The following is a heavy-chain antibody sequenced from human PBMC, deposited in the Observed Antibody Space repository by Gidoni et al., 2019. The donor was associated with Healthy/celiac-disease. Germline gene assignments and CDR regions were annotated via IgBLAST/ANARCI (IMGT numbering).Heavy chain of an antibody. CDR3: ARGPPDDSSGHYVY. J-gene: IGHJ4*02. Sequence: EVQLVESGGGRVKPGGYLRLSCAASGITFSSYSMNWVRKAPGKGLEWVAPISSSSSYINYADSVKGRFTISRDNAKNSLYLQMNSLRAEDTAVYYCARGPPDDSSGHYVYWGQGTLVTVSS. CDR2: ISSSSSYI. V-gene: IGHV3-21*01. D-gene: IGHD3-22*01. CDR1: GITFSSYS.